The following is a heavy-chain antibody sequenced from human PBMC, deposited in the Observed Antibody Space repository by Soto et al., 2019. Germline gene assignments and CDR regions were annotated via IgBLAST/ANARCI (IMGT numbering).Heavy chain of an antibody. V-gene: IGHV3-23*01. Sequence: GESLKISCAASGFTFSSYAMSWVRQAPGKGLEWVSAISGSGGSTYYADSVKGRFTISRDNSKNTLYLQMNSLRAEDTAVYYCAKGRGTTVVTSRFDYWGQGTLVTVSS. CDR2: ISGSGGST. J-gene: IGHJ4*02. CDR3: AKGRGTTVVTSRFDY. CDR1: GFTFSSYA. D-gene: IGHD4-17*01.